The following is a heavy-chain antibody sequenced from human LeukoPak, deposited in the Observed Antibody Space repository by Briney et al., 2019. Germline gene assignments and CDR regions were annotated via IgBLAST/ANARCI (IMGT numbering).Heavy chain of an antibody. CDR1: ELTFSRYS. Sequence: RGSLRLSCAASELTFSRYSVNWVRQAPGKGLEWVSSISERSSYIYYADSMKGRFTISRDNAKNSLYLQTNSLRAEDTAVYYCARSTRRQNDAFDIWGQGTVVTVSS. CDR3: ARSTRRQNDAFDI. CDR2: ISERSSYI. J-gene: IGHJ3*02. V-gene: IGHV3-21*01.